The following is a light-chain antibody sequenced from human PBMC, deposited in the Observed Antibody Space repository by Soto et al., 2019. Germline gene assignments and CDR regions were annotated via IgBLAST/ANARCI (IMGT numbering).Light chain of an antibody. CDR3: SSYAGSNNFGV. V-gene: IGLV2-8*01. J-gene: IGLJ1*01. CDR1: SSEVGGYNY. Sequence: QSVLTQPPSPSGSPGQSVTISCPGTSSEVGGYNYVSWYQQHPGKAPKLMIYEVSKRPSGVPDRFSGSKSGNTASLTVSGLQAEDEADYYCSSYAGSNNFGVFGTGTKVT. CDR2: EVS.